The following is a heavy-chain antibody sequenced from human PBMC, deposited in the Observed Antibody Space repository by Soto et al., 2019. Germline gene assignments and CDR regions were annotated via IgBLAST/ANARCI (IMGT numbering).Heavy chain of an antibody. CDR2: IYYSGST. J-gene: IGHJ6*02. D-gene: IGHD4-4*01. CDR3: AREFEWAVTTNPNYYYYGMDV. V-gene: IGHV4-61*01. CDR1: GGSVSSGIYY. Sequence: PSEALSLTCTVSGGSVSSGIYYWSWIRQPPGKGLEWIGYIYYSGSTNYNPSLKSRVTISVDTSKNQFSLKLSSVTAADTAVYYCAREFEWAVTTNPNYYYYGMDVWGQGTTVTVSS.